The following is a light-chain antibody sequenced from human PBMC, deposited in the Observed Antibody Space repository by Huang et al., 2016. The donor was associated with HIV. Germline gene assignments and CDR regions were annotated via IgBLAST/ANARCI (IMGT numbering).Light chain of an antibody. Sequence: DIQMTQSPSSLAASVGDRVTITCRANESISRHLNWYEQKPGKAPKHLIHAASSLQSGGPSRFSGSGSVTDCTLTISSLQPEDFATYHCQQRFTTPRTFGQGTKVEIK. J-gene: IGKJ1*01. CDR2: AAS. V-gene: IGKV1-39*01. CDR3: QQRFTTPRT. CDR1: ESISRH.